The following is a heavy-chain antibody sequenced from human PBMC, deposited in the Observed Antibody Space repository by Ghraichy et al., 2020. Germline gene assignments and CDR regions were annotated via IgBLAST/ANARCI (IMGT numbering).Heavy chain of an antibody. V-gene: IGHV4-39*01. Sequence: SETLSLTCTVSGGSISSSSYYWGWIRQPPGKGLEWIGSIYYSGSTYYNPSLKSRVTISVDTSKNQFSLKLSSVTAADTAVYYCARHPKPPSTVTNWGQGTLVTVSS. CDR3: ARHPKPPSTVTN. CDR2: IYYSGST. J-gene: IGHJ4*02. D-gene: IGHD4-17*01. CDR1: GGSISSSSYY.